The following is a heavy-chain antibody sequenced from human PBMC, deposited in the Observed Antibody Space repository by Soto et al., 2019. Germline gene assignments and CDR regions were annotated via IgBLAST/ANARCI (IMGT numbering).Heavy chain of an antibody. D-gene: IGHD3-16*01. CDR1: GFTFSSYA. J-gene: IGHJ5*02. Sequence: EVQLLESGGGLVQPGGSLRLSCAASGFTFSSYAMSWVRQAPGKGLEWVSAISGSGGSTYYADSVKGRFTISRDNSKSTLYRQMNSLRAEDTAVYYCAKSDRGWFGPFDPWGQGTLVTVSS. V-gene: IGHV3-23*01. CDR2: ISGSGGST. CDR3: AKSDRGWFGPFDP.